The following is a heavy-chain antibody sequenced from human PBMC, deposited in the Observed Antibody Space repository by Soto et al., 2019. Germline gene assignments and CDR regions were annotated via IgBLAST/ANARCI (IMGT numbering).Heavy chain of an antibody. J-gene: IGHJ6*02. CDR3: TTELPSPYSCSSHYYYGMDV. CDR1: GFTFSNAW. CDR2: IKSKTDGGTT. Sequence: EVQLVESGGGLVKPGGSLRLSCAASGFTFSNAWMSWVRQAPGKGLEWVGRIKSKTDGGTTDYAAPVKGRFTISRDDSKNTLYLLMNCLKTEDTAVYYVTTELPSPYSCSSHYYYGMDVWGQGTTVTVSS. V-gene: IGHV3-15*01. D-gene: IGHD6-6*01.